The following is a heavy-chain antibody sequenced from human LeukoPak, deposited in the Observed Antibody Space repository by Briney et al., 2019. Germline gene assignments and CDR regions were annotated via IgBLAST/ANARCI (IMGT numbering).Heavy chain of an antibody. Sequence: GGSLRLSCAASGFTFSSYWMSWVRQAPGKGLEWVANIKQDGSEKYYVDSVKGRFTISRDNAKNSLYLQMNSLRAEDTAVYYCARDKGAMISVGFDYWGQGTLVTVSS. V-gene: IGHV3-7*01. D-gene: IGHD3-22*01. CDR2: IKQDGSEK. CDR3: ARDKGAMISVGFDY. J-gene: IGHJ4*02. CDR1: GFTFSSYW.